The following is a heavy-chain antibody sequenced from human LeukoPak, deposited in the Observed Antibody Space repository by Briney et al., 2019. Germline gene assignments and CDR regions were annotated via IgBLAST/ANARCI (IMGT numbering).Heavy chain of an antibody. D-gene: IGHD6-19*01. CDR1: GGPIGKHY. V-gene: IGHV4-59*11. Sequence: SETLSLTCTVSGGPIGKHYWTWIRRPPGKGLEWIGYVAFDGRTVYNPSLRSRLTISVDPSMGQFSLSLTSVTAADTAVYYCARLPDISGWPFDCWGQGTLVTVSS. CDR2: VAFDGRT. J-gene: IGHJ4*02. CDR3: ARLPDISGWPFDC.